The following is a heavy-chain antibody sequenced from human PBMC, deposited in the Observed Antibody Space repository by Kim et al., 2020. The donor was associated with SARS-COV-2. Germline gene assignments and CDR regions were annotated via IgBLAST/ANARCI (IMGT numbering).Heavy chain of an antibody. CDR2: INAGNGNT. Sequence: ASVKVSCKASGYTFTSYAMHWVRQAPGQRLEWMGWINAGNGNTKYSQKFQGRVTITRDTSESTAYMELSSLRSEDTAVYYCARDRGCSSTSCYWGGYYYYEGMDVWGQGTTVTVSS. J-gene: IGHJ6*02. CDR1: GYTFTSYA. CDR3: ARDRGCSSTSCYWGGYYYYEGMDV. V-gene: IGHV1-3*01. D-gene: IGHD2-2*01.